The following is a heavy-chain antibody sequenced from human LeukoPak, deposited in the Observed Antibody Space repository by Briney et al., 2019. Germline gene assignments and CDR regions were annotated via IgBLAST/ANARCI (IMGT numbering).Heavy chain of an antibody. D-gene: IGHD1-26*01. Sequence: SQTLSLTCAISGDSVSSSRTAWNWIRQSPSRGLEWLGRTYYRSKWFTDYAVSVKGRISITPDTPKNHFSLQLNSVTPEDTAVYYCTRGGGSYDYWGQGTLVTVSS. CDR2: TYYRSKWFT. CDR3: TRGGGSYDY. CDR1: GDSVSSSRTA. J-gene: IGHJ4*02. V-gene: IGHV6-1*01.